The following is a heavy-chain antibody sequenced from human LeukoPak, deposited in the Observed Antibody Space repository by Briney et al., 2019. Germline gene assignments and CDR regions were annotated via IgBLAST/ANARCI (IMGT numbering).Heavy chain of an antibody. CDR1: GGSISNYY. CDR3: ARHSGSGSLSRPFDP. D-gene: IGHD3-10*01. Sequence: PSETLSLTCTVSGGSISNYYWSWIRQPPGKGLEWNATVYYTGSTYYNPSLKSRVTISIDTSKNQFSLKLKSVVAPDTAIYYCARHSGSGSLSRPFDPWGQGSLVTVSS. J-gene: IGHJ5*02. CDR2: VYYTGST. V-gene: IGHV4-59*05.